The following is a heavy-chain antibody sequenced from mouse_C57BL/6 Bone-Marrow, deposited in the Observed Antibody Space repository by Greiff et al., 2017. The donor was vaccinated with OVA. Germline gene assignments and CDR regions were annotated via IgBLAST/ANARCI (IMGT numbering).Heavy chain of an antibody. CDR1: GYTLTSYG. Sequence: VKLQESGAELARPGVSVKLSCKASGYTLTSYGISWVKQRTGQGLEWIGEIYPRSGNTYYNEKFKGKATLTADKSSSTAYMELRSLTSEDSAVYFCALTQYFDVWGTGTTVTVSS. V-gene: IGHV1-81*01. CDR3: ALTQYFDV. J-gene: IGHJ1*03. CDR2: IYPRSGNT. D-gene: IGHD4-1*01.